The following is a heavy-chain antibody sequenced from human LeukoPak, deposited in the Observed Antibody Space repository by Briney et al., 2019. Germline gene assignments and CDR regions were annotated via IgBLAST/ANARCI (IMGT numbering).Heavy chain of an antibody. CDR1: GGSISSHY. Sequence: SETLSLTCTVSGGSISSHYWSWIRQPPGKGLEWIGYIYYSGGTNYNPSLKSRVTISVDTSKNQFSLKLSSVTAADTAVYYCARDSASVSSWYANNYYYYMDVWGKGTTVTVSS. CDR2: IYYSGGT. V-gene: IGHV4-59*11. D-gene: IGHD6-13*01. J-gene: IGHJ6*03. CDR3: ARDSASVSSWYANNYYYYMDV.